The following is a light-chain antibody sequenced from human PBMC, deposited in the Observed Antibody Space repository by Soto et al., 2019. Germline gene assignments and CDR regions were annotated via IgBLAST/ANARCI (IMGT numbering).Light chain of an antibody. Sequence: DIQMTQSPSSLSASVGDRVTITCRASQSISSYLAWYQQKPGKAPKLLVYSASTLQSGVPSRFSGSGSGPDFTLTLSSLQPEDSATYFCQQLNSYPQTFGQGTRLEIK. CDR3: QQLNSYPQT. CDR2: SAS. V-gene: IGKV1-9*01. J-gene: IGKJ5*01. CDR1: QSISSY.